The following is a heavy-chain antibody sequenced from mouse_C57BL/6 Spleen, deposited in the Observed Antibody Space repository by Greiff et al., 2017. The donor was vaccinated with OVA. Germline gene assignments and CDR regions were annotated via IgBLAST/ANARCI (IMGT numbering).Heavy chain of an antibody. CDR1: GFTFSDYG. D-gene: IGHD1-1*01. Sequence: EVQVVESGGGLVKPGGSLKLSCAASGFTFSDYGMHWVRQAPEKGLEWVAYISSGSSTIYYADTVKGRFTISRDNAKNTLFLQMTSLRSEDTAMYYCARSYYSGNYYAMDYWGQGTSVTVSS. CDR2: ISSGSSTI. V-gene: IGHV5-17*01. J-gene: IGHJ4*01. CDR3: ARSYYSGNYYAMDY.